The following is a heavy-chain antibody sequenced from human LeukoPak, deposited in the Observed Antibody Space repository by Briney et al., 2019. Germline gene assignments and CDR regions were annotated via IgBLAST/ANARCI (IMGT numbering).Heavy chain of an antibody. CDR3: ARLLWFGESARNYMDV. D-gene: IGHD3-10*01. CDR2: ISAYNGNT. J-gene: IGHJ6*03. V-gene: IGHV1-18*04. CDR1: GYTFTGYY. Sequence: GASVKVSCKASGYTFTGYYMHWVRQAPGQGLEWMGWISAYNGNTNYAQKLQGRVTMTTDTSTSTAYMELRSLRSDDTAVYYCARLLWFGESARNYMDVWGKGTTVTVSS.